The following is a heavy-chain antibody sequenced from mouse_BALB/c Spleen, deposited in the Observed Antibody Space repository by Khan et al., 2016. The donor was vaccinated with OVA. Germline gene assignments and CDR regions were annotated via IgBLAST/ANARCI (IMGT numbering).Heavy chain of an antibody. CDR1: GFSLSSYG. Sequence: QVQLKESGPGLVAPSQSLSITCTVSGFSLSSYGVHWVRQPPGKGLEWVGVMWAGKSTNYNSTLMSRLSISKDNSKSQVFLKMNSLQTDDKAQYFDATALPYHSYDGYAMDYWGQGTSVTVSS. CDR3: ATALPYHSYDGYAMDY. D-gene: IGHD2-14*01. J-gene: IGHJ4*01. CDR2: MWAGKST. V-gene: IGHV2-9*02.